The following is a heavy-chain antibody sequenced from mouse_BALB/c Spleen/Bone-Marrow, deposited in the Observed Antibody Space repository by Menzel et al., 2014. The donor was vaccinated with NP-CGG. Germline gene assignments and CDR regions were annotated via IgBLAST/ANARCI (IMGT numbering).Heavy chain of an antibody. V-gene: IGHV4-1*02. CDR3: TRLTYYGLSDY. CDR1: GFDFSRYW. CDR2: INPESSTV. D-gene: IGHD1-2*01. J-gene: IGHJ2*01. Sequence: LVESGGGLVQPGGSLKLSCTASGFDFSRYWMSWVRQAPGKGLQWIGEINPESSTVNYTPSLKDKFIISRDNAKNALYLQVSKVRSEDTALYYCTRLTYYGLSDYWGQGTTLTVSS.